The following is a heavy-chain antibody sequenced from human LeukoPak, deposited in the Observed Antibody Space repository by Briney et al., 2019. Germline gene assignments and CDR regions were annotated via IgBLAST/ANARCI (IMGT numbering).Heavy chain of an antibody. J-gene: IGHJ4*02. D-gene: IGHD3-22*01. CDR2: IDTNTGDP. CDR3: ANCYDSSGFFAY. CDR1: GYTFTKYA. V-gene: IGHV7-4-1*02. Sequence: ASVKVSCKGSGYTFTKYAISWVRQAPGQGLEYMGWIDTNTGDPTYAQGFTGRFVFSLDTSVSTAYLQISSLKAGDSAIYFCANCYDSSGFFAYWGQGTLVTVSS.